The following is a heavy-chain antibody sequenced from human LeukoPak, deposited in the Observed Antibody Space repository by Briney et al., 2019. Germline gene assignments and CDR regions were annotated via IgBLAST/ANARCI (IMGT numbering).Heavy chain of an antibody. D-gene: IGHD2-8*02. CDR1: GGSFSGYY. CDR3: ARDRLVASTWDY. V-gene: IGHV4-4*07. Sequence: NPSETLSLTCAVYGGSFSGYYWSWIRQPAGKGLEWIGRIYTSGSTSYNPSLKSRVTISLDSSENQFSLKLRSVTAADTAMYYCARDRLVASTWDYWGQGILVTVSS. CDR2: IYTSGST. J-gene: IGHJ4*02.